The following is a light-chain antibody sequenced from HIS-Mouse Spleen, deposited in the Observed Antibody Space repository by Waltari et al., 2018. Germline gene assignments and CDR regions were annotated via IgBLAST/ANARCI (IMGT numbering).Light chain of an antibody. J-gene: IGLJ3*02. CDR1: SSAVGGYYY. V-gene: IGLV2-14*03. CDR3: SSYTSSSTWV. CDR2: DGS. Sequence: SALTQPASVSGSPGQSITITCPGTSSAVGGYYYVHWYQQHPPKAPKLMIYDGSNRPSGVSKRFSVSKSGNTASLTISGLLAEDEADYYCSSYTSSSTWVFGGGTKLTVL.